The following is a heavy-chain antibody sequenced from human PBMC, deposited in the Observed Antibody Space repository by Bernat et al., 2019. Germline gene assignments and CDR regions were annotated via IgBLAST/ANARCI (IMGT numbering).Heavy chain of an antibody. Sequence: QVQLQESGPGLVKPSQTLSLTCTVSGGSISSGGYYGSGIRQHPGKGLEWMGYIYYSGSTYYNPSLKSRVTISVDTSKNQFSLKLRSVTAADTAVYYCARVGVSSWSTFDYWGQGTLVTVSS. CDR2: IYYSGST. CDR1: GGSISSGGYY. CDR3: ARVGVSSWSTFDY. J-gene: IGHJ4*02. D-gene: IGHD6-13*01. V-gene: IGHV4-31*03.